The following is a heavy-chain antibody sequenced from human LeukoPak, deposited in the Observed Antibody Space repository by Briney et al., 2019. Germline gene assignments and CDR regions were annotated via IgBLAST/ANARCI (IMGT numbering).Heavy chain of an antibody. D-gene: IGHD3-3*01. Sequence: GGSLRLSCAASGFTVSGNYMSWVRQAPGKGLEWVSVIYSSGSTYYADSVKGRFTISRDNSKNTLYLQMNSLRAEDTAVYYCAREDDPDYDFWSGYYSGAFDIWGQGTMVTVSS. CDR2: IYSSGST. J-gene: IGHJ3*02. V-gene: IGHV3-66*03. CDR3: AREDDPDYDFWSGYYSGAFDI. CDR1: GFTVSGNY.